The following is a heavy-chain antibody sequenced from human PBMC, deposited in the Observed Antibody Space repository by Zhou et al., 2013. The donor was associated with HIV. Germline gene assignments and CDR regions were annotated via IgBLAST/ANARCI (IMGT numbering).Heavy chain of an antibody. V-gene: IGHV1-8*03. D-gene: IGHD4-4*01. CDR3: ARVTTLHPWWFDS. Sequence: QVQLVQSGAELKKPGASVKVSCKASGYTFTSYDINWVRQATGQGLEWMGWMNPYSGNTGYSQKFQGRVTITRNTSISTVYMELSSLRSEDTAVYYCARVTTLHPWWFDSWGQGSLVTVSS. J-gene: IGHJ5*01. CDR2: MNPYSGNT. CDR1: GYTFTSYD.